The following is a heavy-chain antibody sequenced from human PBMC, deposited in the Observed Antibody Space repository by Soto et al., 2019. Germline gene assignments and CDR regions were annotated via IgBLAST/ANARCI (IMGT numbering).Heavy chain of an antibody. CDR2: ISGSGGST. J-gene: IGHJ6*02. CDR3: ARDHYDSSLHYYYGMDV. V-gene: IGHV3-23*01. CDR1: GFTFSSYA. D-gene: IGHD3-22*01. Sequence: GGSLRLSCAASGFTFSSYAMSWVRQAPGKGLEWVSAISGSGGSTYYADSVKGRFTISRDNSKNTLYLQMNSLRAEDTAVYYCARDHYDSSLHYYYGMDVWGQGTTVTVSS.